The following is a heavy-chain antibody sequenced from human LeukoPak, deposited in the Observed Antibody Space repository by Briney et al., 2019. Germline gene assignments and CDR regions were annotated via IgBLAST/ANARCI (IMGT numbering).Heavy chain of an antibody. CDR1: GYTFTSYY. D-gene: IGHD6-6*01. V-gene: IGHV1-46*01. CDR3: ARDRYSISSLYDF. Sequence: ASVKVSCKASGYTFTSYYIHWVRQAPAQGLEWMGIINPSGGSTTYAQKFQGRVTITRDTPTSTVYMVLSSLRSEDTGVYYCARDRYSISSLYDFWGQGTLVTVSS. J-gene: IGHJ4*02. CDR2: INPSGGST.